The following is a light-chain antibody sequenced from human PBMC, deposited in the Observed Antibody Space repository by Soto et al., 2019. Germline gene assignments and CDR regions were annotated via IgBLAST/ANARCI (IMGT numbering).Light chain of an antibody. V-gene: IGLV2-11*01. CDR2: DVS. Sequence: QSALTQPRSVSGSPGQSVTISCTGTSSDVGGYNYVSWYQQHPGKAPKLMIHDVSKRASGVPDRFSGSKSGNTASLTISGLQAEDEADYYCCSYAGSYYVFGTGTKLTVL. J-gene: IGLJ1*01. CDR1: SSDVGGYNY. CDR3: CSYAGSYYV.